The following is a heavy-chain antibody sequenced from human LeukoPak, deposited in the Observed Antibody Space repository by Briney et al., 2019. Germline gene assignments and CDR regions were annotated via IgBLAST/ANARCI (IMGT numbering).Heavy chain of an antibody. V-gene: IGHV4-39*01. J-gene: IGHJ4*02. Sequence: PSETLSLTCTVSGGSISSSSYYWGWIRQPPGKGLEWIGSIYYSGSTYYNPSLKSRVTISVDTSKNQFSLKLSSVAAADTAVYYCASPGGYSYGYGCWGQGTLVTVSS. CDR1: GGSISSSSYY. D-gene: IGHD5-18*01. CDR2: IYYSGST. CDR3: ASPGGYSYGYGC.